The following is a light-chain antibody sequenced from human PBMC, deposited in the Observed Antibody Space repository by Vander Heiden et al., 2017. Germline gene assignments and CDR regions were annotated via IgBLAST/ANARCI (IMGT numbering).Light chain of an antibody. CDR3: MQVKQTPCT. V-gene: IGKV2-28*01. Sequence: DVVMTQSPLSLPVVPGQPASISCRSSQSLLRRNRHNSLTWYLQQAGPSTQLLIYVGSFRACGVPDWCSASASGTDFTPKSSRVEAGDVGVYYCMQVKQTPCTFGQGTKVEIK. J-gene: IGKJ1*01. CDR2: VGS. CDR1: QSLLRRNRHNS.